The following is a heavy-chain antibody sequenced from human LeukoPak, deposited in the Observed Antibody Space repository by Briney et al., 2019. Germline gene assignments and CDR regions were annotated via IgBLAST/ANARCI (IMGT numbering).Heavy chain of an antibody. Sequence: GGSLRLSCAASGFTFSDYYMSWIRQAPGKGLEWVSYISSSGSTTYYADSVKGRFTISRDNSKNMLYLQVKSLRAEDTAVYYCARSFSSGATAPDYWGQGTLVTVSS. J-gene: IGHJ4*02. CDR2: ISSSGSTT. CDR3: ARSFSSGATAPDY. CDR1: GFTFSDYY. D-gene: IGHD1-26*01. V-gene: IGHV3-11*01.